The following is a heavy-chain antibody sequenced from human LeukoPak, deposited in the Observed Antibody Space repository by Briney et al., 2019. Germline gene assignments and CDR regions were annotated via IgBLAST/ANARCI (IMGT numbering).Heavy chain of an antibody. V-gene: IGHV3-74*01. CDR1: GFTFSTYW. Sequence: GGSLRLSCAASGFTFSTYWMHWVRQAPGKGLVWVSRINSDGSDTSYADSVKGRFTISRDNSKNSLYLQMNSLRTEDTALYYCAKGGGRWLQLPIDYWGQGTLVTVSS. J-gene: IGHJ4*02. CDR2: INSDGSDT. D-gene: IGHD5-24*01. CDR3: AKGGGRWLQLPIDY.